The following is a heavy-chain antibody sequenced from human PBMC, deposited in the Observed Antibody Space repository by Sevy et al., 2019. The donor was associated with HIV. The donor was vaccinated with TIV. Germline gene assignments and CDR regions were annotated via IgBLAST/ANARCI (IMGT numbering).Heavy chain of an antibody. Sequence: GGSLRLSCTVSGFTFSNGWMSWVRQAPGKGLEWVGRIKSKTDGGTTDYPAPVKGRFTISRDDSKNRLYLQMNSLKTEDTAVYYCTREAYCGGDCYSDYWGQGTLVTRSS. V-gene: IGHV3-15*01. CDR1: GFTFSNGW. CDR3: TREAYCGGDCYSDY. CDR2: IKSKTDGGTT. D-gene: IGHD2-21*02. J-gene: IGHJ4*02.